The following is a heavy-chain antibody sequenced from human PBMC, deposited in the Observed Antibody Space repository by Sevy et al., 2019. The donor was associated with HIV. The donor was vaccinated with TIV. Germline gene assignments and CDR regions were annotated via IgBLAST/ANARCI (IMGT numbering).Heavy chain of an antibody. CDR2: LRSDVYGGTV. CDR3: TRRKAAQSIFGY. CDR1: GFTFGDYC. Sequence: GGSLRLSCTASGFTFGDYCMSWVRQAPGKGLEWVAFLRSDVYGGTVDHAAYVRGRFVSSRDASKTIAYLQMNDLKTEDTGVYYCTRRKAAQSIFGYGGQGALVTVSS. D-gene: IGHD6-13*01. J-gene: IGHJ4*02. V-gene: IGHV3-49*04.